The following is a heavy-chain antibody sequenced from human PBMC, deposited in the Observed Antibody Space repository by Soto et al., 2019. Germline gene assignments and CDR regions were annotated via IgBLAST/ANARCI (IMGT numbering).Heavy chain of an antibody. J-gene: IGHJ4*02. CDR3: ARASPISSGYSYGSTYFDY. D-gene: IGHD5-18*01. CDR1: GGTFSSYA. CDR2: IIPILGTA. Sequence: SVKVSCKASGGTFSSYAISWVRQAPGQGLEWMGGIIPILGTANYAQKFQGRVTITADESTSTAYMELSSLRSEDTAVYYCARASPISSGYSYGSTYFDYWGQGTLVTVSS. V-gene: IGHV1-69*13.